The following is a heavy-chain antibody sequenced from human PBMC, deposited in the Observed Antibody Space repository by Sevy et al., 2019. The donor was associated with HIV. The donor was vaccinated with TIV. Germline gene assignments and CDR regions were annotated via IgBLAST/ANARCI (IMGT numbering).Heavy chain of an antibody. J-gene: IGHJ4*02. CDR1: GFTFSSYS. V-gene: IGHV3-48*01. D-gene: IGHD5-18*01. CDR2: ISSSSSTI. CDR3: ARDAMGTAMEIGDYFDY. Sequence: GGSLRLSCAASGFTFSSYSMNWVRQAPGKGLEWVSYISSSSSTIYYADSVKGRFTISRDNAKNSLYLQMNSLRGEDTAVYYCARDAMGTAMEIGDYFDYWGQGTLVTVSS.